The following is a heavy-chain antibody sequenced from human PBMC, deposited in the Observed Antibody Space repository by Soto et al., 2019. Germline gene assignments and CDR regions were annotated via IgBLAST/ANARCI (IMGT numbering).Heavy chain of an antibody. CDR3: ARCEMATINVAFDI. CDR1: GGTFSSYA. D-gene: IGHD5-12*01. V-gene: IGHV1-69*13. Sequence: GASVKVSCKASGGTFSSYAISWVRQAPGQGLEWMGGIIPIFGTANYAQKFQGRVTITADESTSTAYMELSSLRSEDTAVYYCARCEMATINVAFDIWGQGTMVTVSS. J-gene: IGHJ3*02. CDR2: IIPIFGTA.